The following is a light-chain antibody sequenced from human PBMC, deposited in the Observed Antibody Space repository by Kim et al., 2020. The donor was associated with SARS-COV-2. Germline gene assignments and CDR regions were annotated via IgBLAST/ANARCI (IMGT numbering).Light chain of an antibody. V-gene: IGLV3-21*04. CDR1: NIGSKS. CDR3: QVWGSSSDHVV. J-gene: IGLJ2*01. CDR2: YDS. Sequence: SYELTQPPSVSVAPGKTARITCGGNNIGSKSVHWYRQKPGQAPVLVIYYDSDRPSGIPERFSGSNSGNTATLTISRVEAGDEADYYCQVWGSSSDHVVFGGGTKLTVL.